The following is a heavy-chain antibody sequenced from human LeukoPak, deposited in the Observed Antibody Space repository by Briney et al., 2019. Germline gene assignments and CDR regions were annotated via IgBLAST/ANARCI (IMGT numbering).Heavy chain of an antibody. CDR3: ARHSVGQPSD. J-gene: IGHJ4*01. CDR2: INHSGST. D-gene: IGHD1/OR15-1a*01. CDR1: GGSFSGYY. Sequence: PSETLSLTCAVYGGSFSGYYWSWIRQPPGKGLEWIGEINHSGSTNYNPSLKSRVTISVDTSKNQLSLKLTSVTAADTAVYYCARHSVGQPSDWGHGTLVTVSS. V-gene: IGHV4-34*01.